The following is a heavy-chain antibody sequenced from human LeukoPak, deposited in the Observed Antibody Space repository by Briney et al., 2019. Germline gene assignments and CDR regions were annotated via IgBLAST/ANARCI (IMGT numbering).Heavy chain of an antibody. CDR3: GKAFPPLRTSSAGDL. J-gene: IGHJ4*02. Sequence: GGSLRLSCSASGFSFYDYDMNCVRQAPGKGLEWVSSISGRSSHIYYGDSVKGRFAISRDDAKNSLYLQMNSLGAEDTAVYYCGKAFPPLRTSSAGDLWGQGILVTVSS. CDR2: ISGRSSHI. CDR1: GFSFYDYD. D-gene: IGHD3-16*01. V-gene: IGHV3-21*01.